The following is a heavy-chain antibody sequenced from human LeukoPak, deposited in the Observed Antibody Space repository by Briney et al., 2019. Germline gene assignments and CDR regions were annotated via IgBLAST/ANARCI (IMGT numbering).Heavy chain of an antibody. CDR1: GGSFSGYH. CDR3: ASGYQSPYYMDV. Sequence: SEALSLTCAVYGGSFSGYHWSWIRQPPGKGLEWIGEINHSGSTNYNPSLKSRVTISVDTSKNQFSLKLSSVTAADTAVYYCASGYQSPYYMDVWGKGTTVTVSS. CDR2: INHSGST. J-gene: IGHJ6*03. D-gene: IGHD2-2*01. V-gene: IGHV4-34*01.